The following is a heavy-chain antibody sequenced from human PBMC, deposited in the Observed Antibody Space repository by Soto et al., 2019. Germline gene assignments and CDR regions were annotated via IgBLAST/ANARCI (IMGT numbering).Heavy chain of an antibody. CDR1: GGSISGGGYY. CDR2: IYYSGST. V-gene: IGHV4-31*03. J-gene: IGHJ6*02. CDR3: ARDRVNGYNWYYYYGMDV. Sequence: PSETLSLTCTVSGGSISGGGYYWSWIRQHPGKGLEWIGYIYYSGSTYYNPSLKSRVTISVDTSKNQFSLKLSSVTAADTAVYYCARDRVNGYNWYYYYGMDVWGQGTTVTVSS. D-gene: IGHD5-12*01.